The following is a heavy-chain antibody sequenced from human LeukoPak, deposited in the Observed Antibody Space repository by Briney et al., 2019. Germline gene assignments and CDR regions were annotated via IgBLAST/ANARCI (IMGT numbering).Heavy chain of an antibody. CDR1: GGSISSGGYF. Sequence: PSQTLSLTCTVSGGSISSGGYFWSWIRQPAGKGLEWIGRIYTSGSTNYNPSLKSRVTISLDTCKNQFSLKLSSVTAADTAVYYCARTNYYHYYMDVWGRGTTITVSS. CDR2: IYTSGST. V-gene: IGHV4-61*02. CDR3: ARTNYYHYYMDV. J-gene: IGHJ6*03.